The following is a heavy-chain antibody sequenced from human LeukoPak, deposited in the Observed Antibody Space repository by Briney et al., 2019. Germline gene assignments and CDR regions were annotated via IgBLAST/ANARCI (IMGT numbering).Heavy chain of an antibody. J-gene: IGHJ4*02. CDR1: GYTFTGYY. Sequence: ASVKVSCKASGYTFTGYYMHWVRQAPGQGLEWMGWINPNSGGTNYAQKFQGRVTMTRDTSISTAYMELSRLRSDDTAVYYCARNYYDSSGTPQIWLIGDYWGQGTLVTVSS. CDR3: ARNYYDSSGTPQIWLIGDY. V-gene: IGHV1-2*02. CDR2: INPNSGGT. D-gene: IGHD3-22*01.